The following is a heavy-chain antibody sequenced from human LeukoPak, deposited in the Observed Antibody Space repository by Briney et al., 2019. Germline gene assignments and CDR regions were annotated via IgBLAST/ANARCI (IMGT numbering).Heavy chain of an antibody. D-gene: IGHD5-18*01. V-gene: IGHV4-38-2*02. Sequence: ASETLSLTCTVSGYSISSDYYWGWIRQPPGKGLEWIGNIFHNGNTYYNPSLKSRVTMSIDTSKKQFSLKLRTATAADTAVYYCARIEDVTRGYNHAYYSDYWGQGTLVTVSS. CDR3: ARIEDVTRGYNHAYYSDY. J-gene: IGHJ4*02. CDR2: IFHNGNT. CDR1: GYSISSDYY.